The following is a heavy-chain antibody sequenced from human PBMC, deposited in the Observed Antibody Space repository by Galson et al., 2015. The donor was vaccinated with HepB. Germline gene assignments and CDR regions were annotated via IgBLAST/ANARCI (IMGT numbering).Heavy chain of an antibody. CDR3: ARAPLEEWVTRRTYNWFDP. CDR2: INSISNYI. J-gene: IGHJ5*02. D-gene: IGHD3-3*01. V-gene: IGHV3-21*01. CDR1: GFTFSSHA. Sequence: SLRLSCAASGFTFSSHAMNWVRQAPGKGLEWVSSINSISNYIYYADSVKGRFTISRDNAKNILYLQMSSLRAQDTAVYYCARAPLEEWVTRRTYNWFDPWGQGTLVTVSS.